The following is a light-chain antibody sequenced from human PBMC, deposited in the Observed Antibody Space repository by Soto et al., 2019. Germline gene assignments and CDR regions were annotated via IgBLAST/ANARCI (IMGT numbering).Light chain of an antibody. J-gene: IGLJ1*01. Sequence: QSVLTQPPSVSGAPGQWVTISCTGSSSDIGAGYDVHWYQQLPGTAPKLLIYGNINRPSGVPDRFSGSKSGTSASLAITGLQAEDEADYYCQSHDSSLSGYVFGTGTKVTVL. CDR1: SSDIGAGYD. CDR3: QSHDSSLSGYV. V-gene: IGLV1-40*01. CDR2: GNI.